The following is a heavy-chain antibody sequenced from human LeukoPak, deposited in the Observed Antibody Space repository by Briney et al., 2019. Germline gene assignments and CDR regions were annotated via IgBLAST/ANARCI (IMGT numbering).Heavy chain of an antibody. CDR2: IYYSGST. J-gene: IGHJ4*02. Sequence: SETLSLTCTVSGGSISSYNWSWIRQPPGKGLEWIGYIYYSGSTNYNPSLKSRVTISVDTSKNQFSLKLSSVTAADTAAYYCARGLHYGSASYYGYWGQGTLVTVPS. CDR3: ARGLHYGSASYYGY. CDR1: GGSISSYN. D-gene: IGHD3-10*01. V-gene: IGHV4-59*01.